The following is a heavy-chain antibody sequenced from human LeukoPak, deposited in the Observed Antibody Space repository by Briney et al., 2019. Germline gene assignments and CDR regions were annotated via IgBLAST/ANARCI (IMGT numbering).Heavy chain of an antibody. CDR3: VKDMPTSSWYSWYFDY. CDR2: ISSNGGST. D-gene: IGHD6-13*01. CDR1: GFTFSSYA. J-gene: IGHJ4*02. V-gene: IGHV3-64D*06. Sequence: PGGSLRLSCPASGFTFSSYAMHWVRQSPGKGLEYVSDISSNGGSTYYAASVNGRFTISRDNSKNTLYLQMSSLRAEDTAVYYCVKDMPTSSWYSWYFDYWGQGTLVTVSS.